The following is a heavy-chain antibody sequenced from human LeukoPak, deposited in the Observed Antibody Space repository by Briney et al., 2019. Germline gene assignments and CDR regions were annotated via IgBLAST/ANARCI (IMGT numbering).Heavy chain of an antibody. D-gene: IGHD6-13*01. J-gene: IGHJ4*02. CDR2: IYYSGST. CDR3: ARAGRIAAAGFNFIPY. CDR1: GGSISSSSYY. V-gene: IGHV4-39*07. Sequence: KSSETLSLTCTVSGGSISSSSYYWGWIRQPPGKGLEWIGSIYYSGSTYYNPSLKSRVTISVDTSKNQFSLKLSSVTAADTAVYYCARAGRIAAAGFNFIPYWGQGTLVTVSS.